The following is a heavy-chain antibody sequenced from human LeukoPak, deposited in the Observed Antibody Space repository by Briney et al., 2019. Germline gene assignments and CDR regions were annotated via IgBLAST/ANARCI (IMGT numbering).Heavy chain of an antibody. J-gene: IGHJ5*02. V-gene: IGHV7-4-1*01. CDR3: ARGKGPYSSSPHLNWFDP. CDR2: INTNTGNP. D-gene: IGHD6-13*01. Sequence: ASVKVSCKASGYTFTSYAMNWVRQAPGQGLEWMGWINTNTGNPTYAQGFTGRFVSSLDTSVSTAYLQICSLKAEDTAVYYCARGKGPYSSSPHLNWFDPWGQGTLVTVSS. CDR1: GYTFTSYA.